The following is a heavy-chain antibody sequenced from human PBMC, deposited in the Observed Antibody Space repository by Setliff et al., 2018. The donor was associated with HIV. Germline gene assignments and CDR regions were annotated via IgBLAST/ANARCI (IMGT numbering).Heavy chain of an antibody. V-gene: IGHV3-23*01. D-gene: IGHD5-12*01. CDR2: IDPTSAYT. CDR3: AKAYTGTAFPYYFDF. J-gene: IGHJ4*02. CDR1: GFTFNTYT. Sequence: GGSLRLSCAVSGFTFNTYTMAWVRQAPGKELEWVSAIDPTSAYTSYADSVKGRFTISRDNSMNTLYLQMNSLRVDDAAVYFCAKAYTGTAFPYYFDFWGQGTQVTVSS.